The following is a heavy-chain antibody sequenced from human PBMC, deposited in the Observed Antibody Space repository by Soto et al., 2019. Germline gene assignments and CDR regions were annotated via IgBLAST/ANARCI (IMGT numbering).Heavy chain of an antibody. CDR1: GYTFTSYG. J-gene: IGHJ3*02. Sequence: AASVKVSCKASGYTFTSYGISWVRQAPGQGLEWMGWISAYNGNTNYAQKLQGRVTMTTDTSTSTAYMELRSLSSDATAVYYCAVVGYDAFDIWGRGTMVTVSS. CDR3: AVVGYDAFDI. CDR2: ISAYNGNT. V-gene: IGHV1-18*04. D-gene: IGHD1-26*01.